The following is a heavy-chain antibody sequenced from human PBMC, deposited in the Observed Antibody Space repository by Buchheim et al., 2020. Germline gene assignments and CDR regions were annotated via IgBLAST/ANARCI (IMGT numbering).Heavy chain of an antibody. V-gene: IGHV3-48*01. CDR1: GFTFSSYS. D-gene: IGHD2-8*01. CDR2: ISSSSSTI. CDR3: ARVYAINSLDY. J-gene: IGHJ4*02. Sequence: EVQLVESGGGLVQPGGSLRLSCAASGFTFSSYSMNWVRQAPGKGLEWVSYISSSSSTIYYPDSVKGRFTISRDNAKNSLYLQMNSLRAEDTAVYYCARVYAINSLDYWGQGTL.